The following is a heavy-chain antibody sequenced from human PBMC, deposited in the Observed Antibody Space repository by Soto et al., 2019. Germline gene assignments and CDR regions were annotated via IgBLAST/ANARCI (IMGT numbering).Heavy chain of an antibody. V-gene: IGHV3-7*01. Sequence: EVQLVESGGGLVQPGGSLRLSCAASGFTFSSYWMSWVRQAPGKGLEWVANIKQDGSEKYYVDSMKGRFTISRDNAKNSLYLQMNSLRAEDTAVYYCARVPYSSSSGWSYYFDYWGQGTLVTVSS. J-gene: IGHJ4*02. CDR3: ARVPYSSSSGWSYYFDY. CDR1: GFTFSSYW. CDR2: IKQDGSEK. D-gene: IGHD6-19*01.